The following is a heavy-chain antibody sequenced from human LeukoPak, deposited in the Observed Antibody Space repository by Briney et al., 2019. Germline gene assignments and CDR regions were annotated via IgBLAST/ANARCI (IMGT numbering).Heavy chain of an antibody. CDR2: ITSRGDTT. CDR3: ARGRGYCTGVSCDIDY. Sequence: GGSLRLSCAASGFTFNAYSMNWVRQAPGEGLEWVSNITSRGDTTHYAASVKGRFTISRDNAKNSVFLHLNSLRGDDTAVYYCARGRGYCTGVSCDIDYWGQGTLVTVSS. D-gene: IGHD2-8*02. CDR1: GFTFNAYS. V-gene: IGHV3-48*04. J-gene: IGHJ4*02.